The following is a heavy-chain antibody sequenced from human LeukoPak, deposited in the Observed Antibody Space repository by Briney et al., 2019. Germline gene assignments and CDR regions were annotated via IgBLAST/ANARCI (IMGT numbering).Heavy chain of an antibody. CDR2: INGNTGDT. Sequence: ASVKVSCKASGYTFTGHYVHWVRQAPGQGLEWMGWINGNTGDTNYAQRFQGRVTMIRETSISTMYMELSRLRSDDTAVYCCARAYSSSLFDYWGQGTLVTASS. CDR1: GYTFTGHY. CDR3: ARAYSSSLFDY. D-gene: IGHD6-13*01. V-gene: IGHV1-2*02. J-gene: IGHJ4*02.